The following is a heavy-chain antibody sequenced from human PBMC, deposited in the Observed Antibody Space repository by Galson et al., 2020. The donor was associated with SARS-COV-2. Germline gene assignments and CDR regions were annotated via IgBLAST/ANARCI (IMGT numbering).Heavy chain of an antibody. J-gene: IGHJ5*02. D-gene: IGHD2-2*01. CDR1: GFTFRSYD. CDR3: ARYPTSSTGGGS. Sequence: TGGSLRLSCAASGFTFRSYDMNWVRQAPGKGLEWVSYIRSSGSTTFYADSVKGRCTISRNNAKNSLYLQMNSLRADDTAVYSCARYPTSSTGGGSWGQGTLVTVSS. V-gene: IGHV3-48*03. CDR2: IRSSGSTT.